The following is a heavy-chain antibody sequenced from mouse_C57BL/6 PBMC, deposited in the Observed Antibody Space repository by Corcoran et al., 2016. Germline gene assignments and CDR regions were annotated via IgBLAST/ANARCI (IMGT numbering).Heavy chain of an antibody. J-gene: IGHJ1*03. CDR1: GFNIKNYY. CDR2: IDPEDGDT. D-gene: IGHD1-1*01. V-gene: IGHV14-1*01. Sequence: EVQLQQTGAELVRPWASVKLSCTSSGFNIKNYYMHWVKQRPEQGLERTGRIDPEDGDTEYAPKFQGKATMTADTSSNTAYLQLSSLTSEDTAVYYCTTSGSSHWYFDVWGTGTTVIVSS. CDR3: TTSGSSHWYFDV.